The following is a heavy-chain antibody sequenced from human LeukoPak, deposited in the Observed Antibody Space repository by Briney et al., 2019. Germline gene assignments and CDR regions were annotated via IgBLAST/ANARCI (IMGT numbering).Heavy chain of an antibody. V-gene: IGHV3-7*01. D-gene: IGHD6-19*01. CDR3: ARDRRAIAVADPFDY. J-gene: IGHJ4*02. Sequence: GGSLRLSCAASGFTFSSYWMSWVRQAPGKGLEWVANIKQDGSEKYYVDSVKGRFTISRDNAKNSLYLQMNSLRAEDTAVYYCARDRRAIAVADPFDYWGQGTLVTVSS. CDR1: GFTFSSYW. CDR2: IKQDGSEK.